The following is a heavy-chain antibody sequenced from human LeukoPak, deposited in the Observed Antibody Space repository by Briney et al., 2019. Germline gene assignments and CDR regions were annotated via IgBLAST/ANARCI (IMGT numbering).Heavy chain of an antibody. V-gene: IGHV4-34*01. D-gene: IGHD3-22*01. CDR2: INHSGGT. Sequence: SETLSLTCAVYGGSFSGYYWSWIRQPPGKGLEWIGEINHSGGTNYNPSLKSRVTISVDTSKNQFSLKLSSVTAADTAVYYCARDGGDSSGYYYWGQGTLVTVSS. CDR1: GGSFSGYY. CDR3: ARDGGDSSGYYY. J-gene: IGHJ4*02.